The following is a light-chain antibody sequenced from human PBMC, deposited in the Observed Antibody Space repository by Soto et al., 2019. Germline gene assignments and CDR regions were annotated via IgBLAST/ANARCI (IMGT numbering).Light chain of an antibody. J-gene: IGKJ1*01. CDR1: YTISSY. Sequence: DIQMTQSPSSLSASVGDRVTITCRASYTISSYLNWYQQKPGKAPKFLIYAASSLQSGVPARFSGSGSAKAFTFTISSLQPEDFATYSCHQCYSSHRTFGQGTKVEIK. V-gene: IGKV1-39*01. CDR3: HQCYSSHRT. CDR2: AAS.